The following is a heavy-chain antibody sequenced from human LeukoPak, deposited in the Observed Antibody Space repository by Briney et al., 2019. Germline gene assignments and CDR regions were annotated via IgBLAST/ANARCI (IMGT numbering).Heavy chain of an antibody. J-gene: IGHJ4*02. CDR1: GFNFSAFH. D-gene: IGHD3-16*01. CDR3: TTYTGGHY. V-gene: IGHV3-73*01. CDR2: TTTKAERYAT. Sequence: PVGSLKLSCAASGFNFSAFHMHWVPQASGRGREWVGRTTTKAERYATPYAASVKDRFTVSRDESKNTAYLQMSSLKTEDTALYYCTTYTGGHYWGQGTLVTVSS.